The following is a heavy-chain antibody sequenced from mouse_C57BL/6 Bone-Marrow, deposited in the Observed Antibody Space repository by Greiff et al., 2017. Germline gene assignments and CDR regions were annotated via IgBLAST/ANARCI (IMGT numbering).Heavy chain of an antibody. CDR3: VYDYDGYAMDY. D-gene: IGHD2-4*01. V-gene: IGHV1-64*01. CDR1: GYTFTSYW. CDR2: IHPNSGST. Sequence: VQLQQSGAELVKPGASVTLSCKASGYTFTSYWMHWVKQRPGQGLEWIGMIHPNSGSTNYNEKFKSKATLTVDKSSITASMQLSSLTSEDSAVYYCVYDYDGYAMDYWGQGTSVTVSS. J-gene: IGHJ4*01.